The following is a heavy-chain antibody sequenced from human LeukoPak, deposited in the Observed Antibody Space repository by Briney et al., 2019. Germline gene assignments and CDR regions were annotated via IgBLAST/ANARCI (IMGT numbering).Heavy chain of an antibody. CDR1: GGSISSSSYY. CDR2: IYYSGST. CDR3: ARALGYCSGGSCTRGYNWFDP. Sequence: SETLSLTCTVSGGSISSSSYYWGWIRQPPGKGLEWIGSIYYSGSTYYNPSLKSRVTISVDASMNQFSLKLSFVTTADTAVYYCARALGYCSGGSCTRGYNWFDPWGQGTLVTVPS. V-gene: IGHV4-39*01. D-gene: IGHD2-15*01. J-gene: IGHJ5*02.